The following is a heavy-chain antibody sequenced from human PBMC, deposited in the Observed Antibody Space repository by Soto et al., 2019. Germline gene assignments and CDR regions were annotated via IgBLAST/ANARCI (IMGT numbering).Heavy chain of an antibody. Sequence: SETLSLTCTVSGGSISSYYWSWIRQPPGKGLEWIGYIYYSGSTNYNPSLKSRVTISVDTSKNQFSLKLSSMTAADTAVYYCALRSMAVVPEYWGQGTLVTVSS. CDR3: ALRSMAVVPEY. V-gene: IGHV4-59*01. D-gene: IGHD3-22*01. CDR1: GGSISSYY. J-gene: IGHJ4*02. CDR2: IYYSGST.